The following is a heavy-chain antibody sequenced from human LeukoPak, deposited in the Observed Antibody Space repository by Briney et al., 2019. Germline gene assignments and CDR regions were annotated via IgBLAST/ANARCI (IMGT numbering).Heavy chain of an antibody. CDR1: GGSISSGGYY. Sequence: SQTLSLTCTVSGGSISSGGYYWSWIRQHPGKGLEWIGYIYYSGSTYYNPSLESRVTISVDTSKNQFSLKLSSVTAADTAVYYCARATLDIVVVPVLWGQGTLVTVSS. CDR2: IYYSGST. D-gene: IGHD2-2*03. V-gene: IGHV4-31*03. CDR3: ARATLDIVVVPVL. J-gene: IGHJ4*02.